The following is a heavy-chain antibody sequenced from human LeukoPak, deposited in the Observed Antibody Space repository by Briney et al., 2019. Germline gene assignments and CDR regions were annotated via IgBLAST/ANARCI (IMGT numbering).Heavy chain of an antibody. CDR3: AKDEGYCSGGSCYFALDY. J-gene: IGHJ4*02. Sequence: PGGSLRLSCAALGFTFEDYAMHWVRKAPGRGLKWVSLISWDGGSTYYADSVKGRFTISRDNSKNSLYLQMNSLRAEDTALYYCAKDEGYCSGGSCYFALDYWGQGTLVTVSS. D-gene: IGHD2-15*01. CDR2: ISWDGGST. V-gene: IGHV3-43D*03. CDR1: GFTFEDYA.